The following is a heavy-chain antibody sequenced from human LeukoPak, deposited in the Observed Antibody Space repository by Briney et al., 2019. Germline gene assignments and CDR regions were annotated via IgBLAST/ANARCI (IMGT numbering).Heavy chain of an antibody. CDR2: IRYDGSNK. J-gene: IGHJ4*02. CDR3: ASQNSYGDYRY. D-gene: IGHD4-17*01. Sequence: PGGSLRLSCAASGFTFSSYGMHWVRQAPGKGLEGVAFIRYDGSNKYYADSVKGRFTISRDNAKNSLFLQMNSLRAEDTAVYYCASQNSYGDYRYWGQGTLVTVSS. V-gene: IGHV3-30*02. CDR1: GFTFSSYG.